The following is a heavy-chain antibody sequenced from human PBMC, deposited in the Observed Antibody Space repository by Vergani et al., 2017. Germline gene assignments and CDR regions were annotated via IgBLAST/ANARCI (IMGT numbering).Heavy chain of an antibody. V-gene: IGHV3-30*03. CDR3: ATKSCGTPGCQIGYFRE. CDR2: ISYDGTQK. J-gene: IGHJ1*01. Sequence: VRLVESGGGLVQPGGSLRLSCVVSGFTSSYYGMHWVRQAPGKGLEWVAVISYDGTQKYYADSVKGRFTISRDNSKSTLYLQMNSLRTEDTAVYYCATKSCGTPGCQIGYFREWGQGTLVTVSS. D-gene: IGHD1-1*01. CDR1: GFTSSYYG.